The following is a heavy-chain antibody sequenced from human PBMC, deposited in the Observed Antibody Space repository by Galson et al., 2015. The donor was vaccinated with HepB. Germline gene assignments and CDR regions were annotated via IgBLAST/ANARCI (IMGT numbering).Heavy chain of an antibody. D-gene: IGHD3-3*01. CDR1: GFTFNMYW. CDR3: ARDYDPSSRPLWYLDL. V-gene: IGHV3-7*01. Sequence: SLRLSCAASGFTFNMYWMNWVRQAPGKGLEWVASIKQDGSEKYYVDSVKGRFTISRDNTKNSLYLQMSSLRAEDTAVYYCARDYDPSSRPLWYLDLWGRGTLVTVSS. CDR2: IKQDGSEK. J-gene: IGHJ2*01.